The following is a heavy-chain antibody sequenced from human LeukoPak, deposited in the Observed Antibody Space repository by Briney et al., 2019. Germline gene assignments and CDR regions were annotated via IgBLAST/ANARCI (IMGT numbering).Heavy chain of an antibody. J-gene: IGHJ3*02. D-gene: IGHD2/OR15-2a*01. Sequence: EASVKVSCTASGYTFTSYAMHWVRQAPGQRREWMGWINAGNGNTKYLQKFQGRVTITRDTSASTAYMELSSLRSEDTAVYYCARFYDPSGGFDIWGQGTMVTVSS. CDR3: ARFYDPSGGFDI. CDR2: INAGNGNT. V-gene: IGHV1-3*01. CDR1: GYTFTSYA.